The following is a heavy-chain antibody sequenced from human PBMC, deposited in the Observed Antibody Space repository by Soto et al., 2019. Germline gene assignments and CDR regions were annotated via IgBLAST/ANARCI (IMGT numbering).Heavy chain of an antibody. CDR1: GFAFSPHS. Sequence: EVQLVQSGGGLVQPGGSLRLSCVASGFAFSPHSMNWVRQAPGKGLEWVSSISGGSTTIYYADSVKGRFTVSRDNDKYSLYLQMNSLRAEDTAVYYCARRYGTDSDYWGQGTPVTVSS. CDR2: ISGGSTTI. D-gene: IGHD4-17*01. CDR3: ARRYGTDSDY. J-gene: IGHJ4*02. V-gene: IGHV3-48*01.